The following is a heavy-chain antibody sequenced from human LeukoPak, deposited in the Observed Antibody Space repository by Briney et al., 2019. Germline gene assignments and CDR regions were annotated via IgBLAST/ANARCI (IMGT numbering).Heavy chain of an antibody. CDR1: GFTFSSYW. CDR2: ISGSAERT. Sequence: PGGSLRLSCAASGFTFSSYWMNWARQAPGKGLEWVSVISGSAERTHYADSVKGRFTIFRDNSKNTLYLQMNSLRAEDTAVYYCAREGYYYGMDVWGQGTTVTVSS. J-gene: IGHJ6*02. V-gene: IGHV3-23*01. CDR3: AREGYYYGMDV.